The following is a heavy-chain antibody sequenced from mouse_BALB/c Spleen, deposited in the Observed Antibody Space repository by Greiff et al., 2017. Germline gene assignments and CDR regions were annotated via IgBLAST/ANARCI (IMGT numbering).Heavy chain of an antibody. V-gene: IGHV3-6*02. J-gene: IGHJ4*01. CDR3: ATGMDY. Sequence: EVQLQQSGPGLVKPSQSLSLTCSVTGYSITSGYYWNWIRQFPGNKLEWMGYISYDGSNNYNPSLKNRISITRDTSKNQFFLKLNSVTTEDTATYYCATGMDYWGQGTSVTVSS. CDR1: GYSITSGYY. CDR2: ISYDGSN. D-gene: IGHD4-1*01.